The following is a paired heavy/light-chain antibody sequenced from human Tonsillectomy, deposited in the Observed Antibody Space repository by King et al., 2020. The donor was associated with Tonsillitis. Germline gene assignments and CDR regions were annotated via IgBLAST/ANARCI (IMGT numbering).Light chain of an antibody. CDR1: QSVSSY. CDR3: QQRSNWPPGT. V-gene: IGKV3-11*01. J-gene: IGKJ1*01. CDR2: DAS. Sequence: EIVLTQSPATLSLSPGERATLSCRASQSVSSYLAWYQQKPGQAPRLLIYDASNRATGIPARFSGSGSGTDFTLTISSLEPEDFAVYYCQQRSNWPPGTFGQGTKVEIK.
Heavy chain of an antibody. CDR2: IYYSGNT. J-gene: IGHJ5*02. CDR1: GGSISSYY. D-gene: IGHD6-13*01. V-gene: IGHV4-59*01. Sequence: QVQLQESGPGLVKPSETLSLTCTVSGGSISSYYWSWIRQPPGKGLEWIGSIYYSGNTKYNPSLKSRVTISVDTSKNQFSLKLSSVTAADTAVYYCARGYSTSWYLNPWFDPWGQGTLVTVSS. CDR3: ARGYSTSWYLNPWFDP.